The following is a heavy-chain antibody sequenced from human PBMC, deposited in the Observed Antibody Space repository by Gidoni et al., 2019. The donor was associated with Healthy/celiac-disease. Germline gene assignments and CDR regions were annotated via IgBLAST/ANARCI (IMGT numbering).Heavy chain of an antibody. J-gene: IGHJ4*02. CDR3: ARRGGGEDFDY. CDR1: GYSISSGYY. CDR2: IYHSGST. Sequence: QVQLQESGPGLVKPSETLSLTCAVSGYSISSGYYWGWIRQPPGTGLEWIGSIYHSGSTSYNPPLKSRVTISVDPSKNKFSLKLSSGTAADTAVYYCARRGGGEDFDYWGQGTLVTVSS. V-gene: IGHV4-38-2*01. D-gene: IGHD3-10*01.